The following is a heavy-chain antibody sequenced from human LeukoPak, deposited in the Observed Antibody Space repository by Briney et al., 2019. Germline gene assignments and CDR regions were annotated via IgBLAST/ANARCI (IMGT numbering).Heavy chain of an antibody. CDR1: GFTVSSNF. V-gene: IGHV3-66*02. CDR2: IYSDGNT. Sequence: PGGSLRLSCAASGFTVSSNFMSWVRQAPGKGLEWVSLIYSDGNTFYADYVKGRFTISRDKSKNTLYLQINSLIAEDTAVYYRARGYCSGTSCYANWFDPWGQGTLVTVSS. J-gene: IGHJ5*02. CDR3: ARGYCSGTSCYANWFDP. D-gene: IGHD2-2*01.